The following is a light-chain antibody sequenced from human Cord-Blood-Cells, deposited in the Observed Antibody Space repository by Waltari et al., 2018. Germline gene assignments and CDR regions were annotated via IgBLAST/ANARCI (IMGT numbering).Light chain of an antibody. V-gene: IGKV3-11*01. Sequence: EIVLTQSPATLSLSPGERVTLSGRASQSVSSYLAWYQQKPGQAPRLLIYDASNKATGIPARFSGSGSGTDFTLTISSLAPEDFAVYYCQQRSNWPPLTFGGGTKVEIK. CDR1: QSVSSY. CDR2: DAS. CDR3: QQRSNWPPLT. J-gene: IGKJ4*01.